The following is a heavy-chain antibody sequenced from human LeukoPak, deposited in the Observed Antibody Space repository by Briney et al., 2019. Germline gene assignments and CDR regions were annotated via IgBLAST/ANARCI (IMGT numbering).Heavy chain of an antibody. CDR3: AREFRPAATSGWFDP. CDR2: IYHSGST. V-gene: IGHV4-4*02. D-gene: IGHD2-2*01. CDR1: GGSISSSNW. Sequence: PSETLSLTCAVSGGSISSSNWWSWVRQPPGKGLEWIGEIYHSGSTYYNPSLKSRVTISVDTSKNQFSLKLSSVTAADTAVYYCAREFRPAATSGWFDPWGQGTLVTVSS. J-gene: IGHJ5*02.